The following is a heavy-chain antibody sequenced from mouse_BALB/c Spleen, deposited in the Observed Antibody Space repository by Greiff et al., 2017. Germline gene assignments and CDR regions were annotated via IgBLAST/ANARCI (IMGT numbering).Heavy chain of an antibody. D-gene: IGHD3-3*01. CDR3: ARGDSPDY. V-gene: IGHV5-12-2*01. CDR1: GFTFSSYT. J-gene: IGHJ4*01. CDR2: ISNGGGST. Sequence: EVKLQESGGGLVQPGGSLKLSCAASGFTFSSYTMSWVRQTPEKRLEWVAYISNGGGSTYYPDTVKGRFTISRDNAKNTLYLQMSSLKSEDTAMYYCARGDSPDYWGQGTSVTVSS.